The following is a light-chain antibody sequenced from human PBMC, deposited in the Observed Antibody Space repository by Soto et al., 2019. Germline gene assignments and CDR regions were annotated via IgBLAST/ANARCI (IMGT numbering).Light chain of an antibody. CDR2: KAS. Sequence: DIQMTQSPSTLSASVGDRVTITCRASQSISSWLAWYQQKPGKASKLLIYKASSLESGVPPRFSGSGSGTEFTLTISSLQPDDFATYYCQQYNSYSYTFGPGTKLEIK. J-gene: IGKJ2*01. CDR1: QSISSW. CDR3: QQYNSYSYT. V-gene: IGKV1-5*03.